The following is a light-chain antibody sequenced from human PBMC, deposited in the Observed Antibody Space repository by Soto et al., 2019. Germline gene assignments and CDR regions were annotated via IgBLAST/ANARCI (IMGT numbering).Light chain of an antibody. J-gene: IGLJ7*01. Sequence: QPVLTQSPSASASLGASVKLTCTLSSGHSSYAIAWHQQQPEKGPRYLMKLNSDGSHSKGDGIPDRFSGSSSGAERYLTTSSLPAEDDADYYCQTWGTGIQGAVFGGGTQLTVL. CDR2: LNSDGSH. CDR3: QTWGTGIQGAV. V-gene: IGLV4-69*01. CDR1: SGHSSYA.